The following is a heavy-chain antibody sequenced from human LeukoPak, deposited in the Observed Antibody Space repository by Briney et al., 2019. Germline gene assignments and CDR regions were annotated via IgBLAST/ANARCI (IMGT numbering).Heavy chain of an antibody. CDR1: GGSISSGGYY. CDR3: ARDHGARELPFTDYMDV. V-gene: IGHV4-31*03. CDR2: IYYSGST. Sequence: PSETLSLTCTVSGGSISSGGYYWSWIRQHPGKGLEWIGYIYYSGSTYYNPSLKSRVTISVDTSKNQFSLKLSSVTAADTAVYYCARDHGARELPFTDYMDVWGKGTTVTVSS. J-gene: IGHJ6*03. D-gene: IGHD1-26*01.